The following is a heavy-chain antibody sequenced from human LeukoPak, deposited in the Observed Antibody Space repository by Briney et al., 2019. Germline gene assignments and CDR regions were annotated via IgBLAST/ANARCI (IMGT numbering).Heavy chain of an antibody. CDR2: IYPGDSDT. D-gene: IGHD3-10*01. J-gene: IGHJ5*02. Sequence: GESLKISCKGSGYSFTSYWIGWVRQMPGKGLEWMGIIYPGDSDTRYSPSFQGQVTISADKSISTAYLQWSSLEASDTAMYYCARLTMVRGVIIWFDPWGQGTLVTVSS. V-gene: IGHV5-51*01. CDR3: ARLTMVRGVIIWFDP. CDR1: GYSFTSYW.